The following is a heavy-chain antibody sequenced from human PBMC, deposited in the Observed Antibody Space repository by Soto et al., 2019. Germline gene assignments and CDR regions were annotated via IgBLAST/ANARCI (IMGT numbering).Heavy chain of an antibody. CDR2: IYYSGST. V-gene: IGHV4-31*03. J-gene: IGHJ4*02. Sequence: QVQLQESGPGLVKPSRTLSLTCTVSGGSISSGGYYWSLIRQHPGKGLEWIGYIYYSGSTYYNPSLKSRVTISVDTSKNQFSLKLSSVTAADTAVYYCARAPHYYDSSGYKGAFDYWGQGTLVTVSS. CDR1: GGSISSGGYY. CDR3: ARAPHYYDSSGYKGAFDY. D-gene: IGHD3-22*01.